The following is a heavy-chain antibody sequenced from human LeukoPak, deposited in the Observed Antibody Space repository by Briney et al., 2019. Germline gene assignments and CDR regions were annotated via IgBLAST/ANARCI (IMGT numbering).Heavy chain of an antibody. Sequence: PGGSLRLSCAASGFTFSSYSMNWVRQAPGKGLEWVSYISSSSTMYYADSVKGRFTISRDNAKNSLDLQMNSLRAEDTAVYYCARMDALDIWGQGTMVTVSS. D-gene: IGHD3/OR15-3a*01. J-gene: IGHJ3*02. V-gene: IGHV3-48*01. CDR3: ARMDALDI. CDR2: ISSSSTM. CDR1: GFTFSSYS.